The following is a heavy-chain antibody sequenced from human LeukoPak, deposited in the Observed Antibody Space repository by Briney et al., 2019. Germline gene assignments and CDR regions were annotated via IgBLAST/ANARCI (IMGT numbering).Heavy chain of an antibody. V-gene: IGHV1-2*02. D-gene: IGHD1-26*01. CDR3: ARDREWELPRYYYHYYMDV. CDR1: GYTFTGYY. CDR2: INPISGGT. J-gene: IGHJ6*03. Sequence: ASVKVSCKASGYTFTGYYMHWVRQAPGQGLEWMGWINPISGGTNYAQKFQGRVTMTRDTSISTAYMELSRLRSDDTAVYYCARDREWELPRYYYHYYMDVWGKGTTVTVSS.